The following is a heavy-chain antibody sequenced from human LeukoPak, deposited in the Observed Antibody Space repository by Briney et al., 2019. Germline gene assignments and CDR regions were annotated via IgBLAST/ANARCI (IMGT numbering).Heavy chain of an antibody. CDR3: ARSLSSGWFPFDY. CDR2: IYHSGST. D-gene: IGHD6-19*01. CDR1: GYSISSGYY. J-gene: IGHJ4*02. Sequence: PSETLSLTCTVSGYSISSGYYWGWIRQPPGKGLEWIGSIYHSGSTYYNPSLKSRVTMSVDTSKNQSSLKQNSVTAADTAVYYCARSLSSGWFPFDYWGQGTLVTVSS. V-gene: IGHV4-38-2*02.